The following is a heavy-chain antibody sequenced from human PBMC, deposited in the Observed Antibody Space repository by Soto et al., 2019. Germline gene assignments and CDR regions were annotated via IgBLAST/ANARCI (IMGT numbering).Heavy chain of an antibody. CDR2: IVPLSGTP. CDR1: GGNSNSYS. J-gene: IGHJ4*02. Sequence: QVRLVQSGAEVKKPGSSVKLSCKVSGGNSNSYSIAWVRQAPGQGLQWLGTIVPLSGTPNHAHKFQGRVTITADTSTNTAYLEPRSLRYEDTAIYYWARDWRQMTRGGFFDYWGQGSLVTISS. D-gene: IGHD3-3*01. V-gene: IGHV1-69*06. CDR3: ARDWRQMTRGGFFDY.